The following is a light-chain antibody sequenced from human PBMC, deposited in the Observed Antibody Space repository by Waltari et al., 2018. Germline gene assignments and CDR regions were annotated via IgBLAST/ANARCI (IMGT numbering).Light chain of an antibody. CDR3: QQYNSYSLLS. Sequence: DIQMTQSPSTLSASVGDRVIFSCRASQSISKWLAWYQQKQVKAPKLLIYKASTLESGVPSRFSCSGSGTEFTLTISSLQPEDFATYYCQQYNSYSLLSFGGGTKVEIK. J-gene: IGKJ4*01. CDR1: QSISKW. CDR2: KAS. V-gene: IGKV1-5*03.